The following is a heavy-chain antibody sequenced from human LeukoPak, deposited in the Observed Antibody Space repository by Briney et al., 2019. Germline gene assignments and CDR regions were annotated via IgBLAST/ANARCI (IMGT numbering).Heavy chain of an antibody. CDR3: VRDAIAAAGTGG. D-gene: IGHD6-13*01. Sequence: GASVKVSRKASGYTFTGYYMHWVRQAPGQGLEWMGWINPKSGGTNYAQNFQGRVTMTRDTSISTAYMELSGLRSDDRAVYYCVRDAIAAAGTGGWGQGTLVTASS. V-gene: IGHV1-2*02. CDR2: INPKSGGT. J-gene: IGHJ4*02. CDR1: GYTFTGYY.